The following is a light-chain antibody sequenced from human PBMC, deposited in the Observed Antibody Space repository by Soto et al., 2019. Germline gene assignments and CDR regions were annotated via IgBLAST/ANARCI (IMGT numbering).Light chain of an antibody. J-gene: IGLJ1*01. CDR3: ISYTSDDVRYV. CDR1: NSYVGLYDF. V-gene: IGLV2-14*01. CDR2: EVS. Sequence: QSALTQPASVSGTPGQSITISCTGSNSYVGLYDFVSWYQHHPGRAPKLIVSEVSHRPSGISNRFSGSKSGNTASLTISGLQSEDEADYYCISYTSDDVRYVFGTGTKLTVL.